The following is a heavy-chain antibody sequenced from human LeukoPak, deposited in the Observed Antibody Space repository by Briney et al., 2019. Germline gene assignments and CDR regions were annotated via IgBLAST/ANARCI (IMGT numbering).Heavy chain of an antibody. CDR3: ARDHGRPGWFDP. Sequence: EASVKVSCKVSGYTLTELSMHWVRQAPGKGLEWMGGFDPEDGETIYAQKFQGRVTMTEDTSTDTAYMELSRLRSDDTAVYYCARDHGRPGWFDPWGQGTLVTVSS. CDR1: GYTLTELS. D-gene: IGHD2-15*01. J-gene: IGHJ5*02. CDR2: FDPEDGET. V-gene: IGHV1-24*01.